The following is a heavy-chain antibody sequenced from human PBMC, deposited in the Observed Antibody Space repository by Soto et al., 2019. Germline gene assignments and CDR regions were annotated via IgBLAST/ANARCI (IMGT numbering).Heavy chain of an antibody. J-gene: IGHJ5*02. CDR2: ITDSGGDA. D-gene: IGHD3-10*01. CDR3: ARIHGDWFDP. CDR1: GITFWSRD. V-gene: IGHV3-23*01. Sequence: EALGVSCVASGITFWSRDMSWVRQAPGEGLEWVSTITDSGGDAKYADSVRGRFTISRDNSKNTLYLQMNSLRDEDTAVYYCARIHGDWFDPWGQVTLVTVSS.